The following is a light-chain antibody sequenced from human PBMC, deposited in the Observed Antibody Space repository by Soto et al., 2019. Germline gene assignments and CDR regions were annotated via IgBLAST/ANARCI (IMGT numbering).Light chain of an antibody. Sequence: ELVLTQSPGTLSLSPGERATLSCRASRGVSSGYLAWYQQKPGQAPRPLIYAASSRATGIPDRFSGSGSGTDFTLTINRLEPEDFAVYYCQDYGTSWTFGQGTKVDIK. CDR2: AAS. CDR3: QDYGTSWT. CDR1: RGVSSGY. V-gene: IGKV3-20*01. J-gene: IGKJ1*01.